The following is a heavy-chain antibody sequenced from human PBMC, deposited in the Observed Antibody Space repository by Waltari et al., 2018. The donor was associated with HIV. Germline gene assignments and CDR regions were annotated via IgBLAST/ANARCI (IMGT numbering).Heavy chain of an antibody. CDR1: GGAFVSHS. V-gene: IGHV1-69*08. J-gene: IGHJ5*01. D-gene: IGHD3-3*01. Sequence: QVHLVPSGAEVKKPGSSVKVSCKASGGAFVSHSFNWVRQAPGQGLEWMGRAIPMFGTANYARKFQGRVTITADKSTTTAYMELNGLRIDDTAVYYCASARETMGVDFDSWGQGTLVTVS. CDR2: AIPMFGTA. CDR3: ASARETMGVDFDS.